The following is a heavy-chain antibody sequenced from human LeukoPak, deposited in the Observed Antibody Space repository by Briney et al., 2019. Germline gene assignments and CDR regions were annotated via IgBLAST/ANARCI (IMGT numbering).Heavy chain of an antibody. Sequence: SETLSLTCTVSGASISSSNYYWGWIRPPPGKGLEWIGSIYYSGITYYNPSLKSRVTISVDTSKNQFSLKLRSVTAADTAVYYCARPGEGSGYSSSRIDYWGQGTLVTVFS. V-gene: IGHV4-39*01. D-gene: IGHD6-13*01. CDR1: GASISSSNYY. CDR2: IYYSGIT. CDR3: ARPGEGSGYSSSRIDY. J-gene: IGHJ4*02.